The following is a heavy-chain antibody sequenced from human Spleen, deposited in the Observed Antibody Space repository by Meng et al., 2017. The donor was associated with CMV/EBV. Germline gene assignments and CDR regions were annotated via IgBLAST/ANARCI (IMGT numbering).Heavy chain of an antibody. J-gene: IGHJ4*02. V-gene: IGHV3-21*01. CDR1: GFTFSSYS. CDR3: ARNGAVVPAAVNDY. Sequence: GEYLKISCAASGFTFSSYSMNWVRQAPGKGLEWVSSISSSSSYIYYADSVKGRFTISRDNAKNSLYLQMNSLRAEDTAVYYCARNGAVVPAAVNDYWGQGTLVTVSS. CDR2: ISSSSSYI. D-gene: IGHD2-2*01.